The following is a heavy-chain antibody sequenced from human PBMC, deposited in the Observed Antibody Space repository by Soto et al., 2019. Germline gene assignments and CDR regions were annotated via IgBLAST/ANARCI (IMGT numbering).Heavy chain of an antibody. CDR1: GFTFSSCA. CDR2: ISGSGDST. Sequence: GGSLRLSCAASGFTFSSCAMNWVRLAPGKGLEWVSGISGSGDSTYYADSVKGRFTISRDNSMNTLYLQMNSLRADDTAIYYCARDRFFSSGWMGAYYYYGMDVWGQGTMVT. D-gene: IGHD6-25*01. J-gene: IGHJ6*02. CDR3: ARDRFFSSGWMGAYYYYGMDV. V-gene: IGHV3-23*01.